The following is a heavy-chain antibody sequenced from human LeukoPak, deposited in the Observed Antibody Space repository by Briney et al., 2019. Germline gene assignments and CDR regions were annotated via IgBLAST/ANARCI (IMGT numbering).Heavy chain of an antibody. CDR2: ISGSGGST. V-gene: IGHV3-23*01. CDR1: GFTFSSYA. D-gene: IGHD3-3*01. CDR3: AKDPRIRIFGVPHYYMDV. Sequence: GGSLRLSCAASGFTFSSYAMSWVRQAPGKGLEWVSAISGSGGSTYYADSVKGRFTISRDNSKNTLYLQMNSLRAEATAVYYRAKDPRIRIFGVPHYYMDVWGKGTTVTVSS. J-gene: IGHJ6*03.